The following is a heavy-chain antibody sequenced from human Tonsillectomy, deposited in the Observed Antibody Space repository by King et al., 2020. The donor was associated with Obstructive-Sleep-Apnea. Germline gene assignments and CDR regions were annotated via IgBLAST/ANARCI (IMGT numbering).Heavy chain of an antibody. J-gene: IGHJ3*02. CDR1: GFSFSDYA. CDR2: ISASGGST. CDR3: ANKADAFDI. Sequence: VQLVESGGGLVQPGESLRLSCASSGFSFSDYAMSWVRQAPGKGLEWVSGISASGGSTYYADSVKDRFTISRDNSNNTLYLQMNSLKAEDTAVYYCANKADAFDIWGQGAMVTVSS. V-gene: IGHV3-23*04.